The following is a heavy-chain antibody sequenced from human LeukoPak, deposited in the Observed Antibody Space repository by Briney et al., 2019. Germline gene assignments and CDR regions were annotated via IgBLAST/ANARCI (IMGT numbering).Heavy chain of an antibody. Sequence: GGSLRLSCAASGFTFSSYSMNWVRQAPGKGLEWVSSISSSSSYIYYADSVKGRFTISGDNAKNSLYLQMNSLRAEDTAVYYCARFGRGSYGAAFDYWGQGTLVTVSS. CDR1: GFTFSSYS. D-gene: IGHD1-26*01. CDR2: ISSSSSYI. J-gene: IGHJ4*02. V-gene: IGHV3-21*01. CDR3: ARFGRGSYGAAFDY.